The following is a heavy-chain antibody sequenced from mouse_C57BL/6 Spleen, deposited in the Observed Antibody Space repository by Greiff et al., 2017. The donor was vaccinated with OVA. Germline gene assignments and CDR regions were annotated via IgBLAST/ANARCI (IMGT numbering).Heavy chain of an antibody. V-gene: IGHV5-17*01. Sequence: EVMLVESGGGLVKPGGSLKLSCAASGFTFSDYGMHWVRQAPEKGLEWVAYISSGSSTIYYADTVKGRFTISRDNAKNTLFLQMTSLRSEDTAMYYCARKEHYYGSSYFYAMDYWGQGTSVTVSS. J-gene: IGHJ4*01. CDR3: ARKEHYYGSSYFYAMDY. CDR1: GFTFSDYG. CDR2: ISSGSSTI. D-gene: IGHD1-1*01.